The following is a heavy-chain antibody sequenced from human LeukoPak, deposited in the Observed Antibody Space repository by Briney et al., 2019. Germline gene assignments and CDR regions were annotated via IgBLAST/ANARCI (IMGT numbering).Heavy chain of an antibody. J-gene: IGHJ6*03. Sequence: GGSLRLSCAASGFTFDDYGMSWVRQAPGKGLEWVSGINWNGGSTGYADSVKGRFTISRDNAKNSLYLQMNSLRAEDTALYYCATVATIRRDYYYYMDVWGKGTTVTVSS. CDR3: ATVATIRRDYYYYMDV. D-gene: IGHD5-12*01. CDR2: INWNGGST. V-gene: IGHV3-20*04. CDR1: GFTFDDYG.